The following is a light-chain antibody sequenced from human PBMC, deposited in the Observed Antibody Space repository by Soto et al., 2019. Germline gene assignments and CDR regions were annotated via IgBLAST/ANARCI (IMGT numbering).Light chain of an antibody. CDR2: EVS. V-gene: IGLV2-23*02. CDR3: CSYAGSSTLAV. CDR1: SSDVGSYNL. J-gene: IGLJ7*01. Sequence: QSALTQPASVSGSTGQSITISCTGTSSDVGSYNLVSWYQQHPTKAPKLMIYEVSERPSGVSNRFSGSKSDNTASLTISGLQAEDEADYYCCSYAGSSTLAVFGGGTQLTVL.